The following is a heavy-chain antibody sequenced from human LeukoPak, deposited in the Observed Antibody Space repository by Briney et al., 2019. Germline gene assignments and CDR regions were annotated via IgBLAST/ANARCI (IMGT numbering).Heavy chain of an antibody. D-gene: IGHD2/OR15-2a*01. CDR3: VGGLYGLEY. V-gene: IGHV3-74*01. Sequence: GGSLRLSCAGSGFTFSSYWMHWVRQVPGKGLVWVSQINTDGSSTNYADSVKGRFTISRDNAKNTLYLQVNSLRAEDTAVYYCVGGLYGLEYWGQGTLVTVSS. CDR2: INTDGSST. J-gene: IGHJ4*02. CDR1: GFTFSSYW.